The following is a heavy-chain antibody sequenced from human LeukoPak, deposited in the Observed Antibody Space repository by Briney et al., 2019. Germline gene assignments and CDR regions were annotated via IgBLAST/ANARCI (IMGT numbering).Heavy chain of an antibody. J-gene: IGHJ6*02. CDR2: ISGRGDHR. CDR3: AKGAPLYSGTYPMDCYYHGMDV. Sequence: GGSVRLSCAGSGFTFGNYALTWVRQAPGKGLEWVCVISGRGDHRFYADSAKGRFTISRDNSENTLFLELNNVTADDTAVYYCAKGAPLYSGTYPMDCYYHGMDVWGQGTTVIVSS. V-gene: IGHV3-23*01. CDR1: GFTFGNYA. D-gene: IGHD1-26*01.